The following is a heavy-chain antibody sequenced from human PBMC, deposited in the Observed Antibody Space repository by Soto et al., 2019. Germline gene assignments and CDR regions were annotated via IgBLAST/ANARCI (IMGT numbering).Heavy chain of an antibody. Sequence: EVQLVESGGGLIQPGGSLRLSCAVSGFTVSNNYMSWVRQAPGKGLEGVSVIYSGGYTAYGDSVKGRFTISRDNSKNTLNHQRNTRGPAAPAVYYCATQPGGGGYWGQGTLVTVSS. J-gene: IGHJ4*02. D-gene: IGHD3-10*01. CDR3: ATQPGGGGY. V-gene: IGHV3-53*01. CDR1: GFTVSNNY. CDR2: IYSGGYT.